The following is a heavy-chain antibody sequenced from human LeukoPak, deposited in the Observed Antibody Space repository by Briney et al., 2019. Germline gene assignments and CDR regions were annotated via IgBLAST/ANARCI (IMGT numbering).Heavy chain of an antibody. V-gene: IGHV3-48*04. CDR2: ISSSSSTI. CDR3: ARRAESDY. J-gene: IGHJ4*02. Sequence: GGSLRLSCAASGFTFSSYSMNWVRQAPGKGLEWDSYISSSSSTIYYADSVKGRFTISRDNAKNSLYLQMNSLRAEDTAVYYCARRAESDYWGQGTLVTVSS. D-gene: IGHD6-19*01. CDR1: GFTFSSYS.